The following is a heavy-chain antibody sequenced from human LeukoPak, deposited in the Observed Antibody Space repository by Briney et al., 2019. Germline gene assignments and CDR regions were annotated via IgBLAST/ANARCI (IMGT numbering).Heavy chain of an antibody. CDR3: ARGGGYDFWSGPTRGDYYMDV. Sequence: ASVKVSCKASGYTFTSYGISWVRQAPGQGLEWMGWISAYNGNTNYAQKLQGRVTMTTDTSTSTAYMELRSLRSDDTAVYYCARGGGYDFWSGPTRGDYYMDVWGKGTTVTVSS. CDR2: ISAYNGNT. J-gene: IGHJ6*03. V-gene: IGHV1-18*01. D-gene: IGHD3-3*01. CDR1: GYTFTSYG.